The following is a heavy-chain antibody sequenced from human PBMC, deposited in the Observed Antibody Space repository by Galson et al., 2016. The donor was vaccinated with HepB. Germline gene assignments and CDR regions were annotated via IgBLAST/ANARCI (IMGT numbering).Heavy chain of an antibody. CDR2: VYYNGGT. J-gene: IGHJ4*02. CDR1: GSSVRSPSYY. CDR3: AREYTYDHYFDY. D-gene: IGHD5-18*01. Sequence: SETLSLTCTVSGSSVRSPSYYWTWIRQPPGKGLEWIGYVYYNGGTNYNPSLKSRVTISLDTSKKHFSLQLTSVTAADTAVYYCAREYTYDHYFDYRGQGTLVTVSS. V-gene: IGHV4-61*03.